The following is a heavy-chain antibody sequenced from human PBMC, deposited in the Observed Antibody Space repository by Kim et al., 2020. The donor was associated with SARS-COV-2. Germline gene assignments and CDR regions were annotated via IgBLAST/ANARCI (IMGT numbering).Heavy chain of an antibody. D-gene: IGHD6-19*01. V-gene: IGHV5-51*01. CDR3: ARPLYSSGWYGFDY. Sequence: PPFQGQVTISADKSIRTAYLQWSSLKASDTAMYYCARPLYSSGWYGFDYWGQGTLVTVSS. J-gene: IGHJ4*02.